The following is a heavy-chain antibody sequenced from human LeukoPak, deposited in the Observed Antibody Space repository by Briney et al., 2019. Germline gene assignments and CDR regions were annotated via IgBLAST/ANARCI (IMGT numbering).Heavy chain of an antibody. CDR2: IYHSGST. D-gene: IGHD6-6*01. V-gene: IGHV4-38-2*02. Sequence: SETLSLTCTVSGYSINSGYYWGWIRQPPGKGLEWIGSIYHSGSTYYNPSLKSRVTISVDTSKNQFSLKLSSVTAADTAVYYCASVWGSSSSSMFDYWGQGTLVTVSS. CDR1: GYSINSGYY. J-gene: IGHJ4*02. CDR3: ASVWGSSSSSMFDY.